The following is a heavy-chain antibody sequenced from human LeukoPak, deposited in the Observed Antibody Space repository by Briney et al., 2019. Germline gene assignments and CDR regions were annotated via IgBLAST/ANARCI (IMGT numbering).Heavy chain of an antibody. J-gene: IGHJ4*02. CDR3: ARVGHCSSTSCYDY. D-gene: IGHD2-2*01. CDR2: IIPILGIA. CDR1: GGTFSSYT. V-gene: IGHV1-69*02. Sequence: SVKVSCKASGGTFSSYTISWVRQAPGQVLEWMGRIIPILGIANYAQKFQGRVTITADKSTSTAYMELSSLRSEDTAVYYCARVGHCSSTSCYDYWGQGTLVTVSS.